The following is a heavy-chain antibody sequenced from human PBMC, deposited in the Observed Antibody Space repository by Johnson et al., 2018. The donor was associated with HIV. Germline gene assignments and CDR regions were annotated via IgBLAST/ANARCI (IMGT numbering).Heavy chain of an antibody. CDR1: GFTFSSYA. V-gene: IGHV3-66*02. J-gene: IGHJ3*02. D-gene: IGHD2-21*02. CDR3: AKVYCGGDCSFGGAAFNI. Sequence: MQLVESGGGLVQPGGSLRLSCAASGFTFSSYAMSWVRQAPGKGLEWVSVIYSGGSTYYADSLQGRFTISRDNSKNTLYLQMNSLRAEDTAVYYCAKVYCGGDCSFGGAAFNIWGQGTMVTVSS. CDR2: IYSGGST.